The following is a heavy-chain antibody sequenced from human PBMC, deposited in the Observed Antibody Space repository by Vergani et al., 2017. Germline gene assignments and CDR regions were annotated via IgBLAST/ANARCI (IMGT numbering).Heavy chain of an antibody. J-gene: IGHJ3*02. CDR3: ATVDYGDYGYTYAFDI. CDR1: GYTFTGYY. Sequence: QVQLVQSGAEVKKPGASVKVSCKASGYTFTGYYMHWVRQAPGQGLEWMGWINPNSGGTNYAQKLQGRVTMTEDTSTDTAYMELSSLRSEDTAVYYCATVDYGDYGYTYAFDIWGQGTMVTVSS. V-gene: IGHV1-2*02. D-gene: IGHD4-17*01. CDR2: INPNSGGT.